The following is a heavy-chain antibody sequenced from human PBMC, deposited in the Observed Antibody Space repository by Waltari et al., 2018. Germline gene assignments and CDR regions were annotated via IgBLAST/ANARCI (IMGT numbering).Heavy chain of an antibody. CDR2: IWYDGSNK. Sequence: QVQLVESGGGVVQPGRSLRLSCAASGFTFSSYGMHWVRQAPGQGLEWVAVIWYDGSNKYYADSVKGRFTISRDNSKNTLYLQMNSLRAEDTAVYYCARAESGYYYDSSAGNWFDPWGQGTLVTVSS. CDR1: GFTFSSYG. V-gene: IGHV3-33*01. CDR3: ARAESGYYYDSSAGNWFDP. J-gene: IGHJ5*02. D-gene: IGHD3-22*01.